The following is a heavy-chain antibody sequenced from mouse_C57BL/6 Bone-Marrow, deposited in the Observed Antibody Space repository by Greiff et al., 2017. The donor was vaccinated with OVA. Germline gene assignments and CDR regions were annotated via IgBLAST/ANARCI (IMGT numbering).Heavy chain of an antibody. CDR1: GYTFTSYW. Sequence: QVQLKQPGAELVKPGASVKLSCKASGYTFTSYWMHWVKQRPGQGLEWIGMIHPNSGSTNYNEKFKSKATLTVDKSSSTAYMQLSSLTSEDSAVYYCASDYYGSSLYFDYWGQGTTLTVSS. D-gene: IGHD1-1*01. CDR3: ASDYYGSSLYFDY. V-gene: IGHV1-64*01. CDR2: IHPNSGST. J-gene: IGHJ2*01.